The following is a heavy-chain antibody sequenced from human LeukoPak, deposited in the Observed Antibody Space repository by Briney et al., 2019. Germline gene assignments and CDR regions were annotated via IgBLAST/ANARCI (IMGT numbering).Heavy chain of an antibody. Sequence: GGSLRLSCAASGFTFSSYAMSWVRQPPGKGLEWVSAISGSGGSTYYAASVKGRFTFSRDNSMSTLFLQMNSLRAEDTAVYYCAKEPYYCSGGSCGANWFDPWGQGTLVTVSS. CDR2: ISGSGGST. D-gene: IGHD2-15*01. CDR1: GFTFSSYA. V-gene: IGHV3-23*01. CDR3: AKEPYYCSGGSCGANWFDP. J-gene: IGHJ5*02.